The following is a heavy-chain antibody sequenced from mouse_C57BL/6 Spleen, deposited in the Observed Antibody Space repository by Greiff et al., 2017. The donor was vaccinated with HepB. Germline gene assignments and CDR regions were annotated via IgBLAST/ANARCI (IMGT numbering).Heavy chain of an antibody. V-gene: IGHV7-1*01. Sequence: EVMLVESGGGLVQSGRSLRLSCATSGFTFSDFYMEWVRQAPGKGLEWIAASRNKANDYTTEYSASVKGRFIVSRDTSQSILYLQMNALRAEDTAIYYCARDPAYYYGSSDWYFDVWGTGTTVTVSS. CDR1: GFTFSDFY. CDR3: ARDPAYYYGSSDWYFDV. D-gene: IGHD1-1*01. CDR2: SRNKANDYTT. J-gene: IGHJ1*03.